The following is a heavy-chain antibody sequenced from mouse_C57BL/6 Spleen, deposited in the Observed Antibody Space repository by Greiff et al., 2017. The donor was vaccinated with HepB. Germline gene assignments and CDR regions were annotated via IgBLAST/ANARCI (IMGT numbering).Heavy chain of an antibody. V-gene: IGHV1-61*01. D-gene: IGHD1-1*01. CDR2: IYPSDSET. CDR1: GYTFTSYW. CDR3: ARRYYGSSFDY. Sequence: PLHHPFSYLVRPGSSVKLSCKASGYTFTSYWMDWVKQRPGQGLEWIGNIYPSDSETHYNQKFKDKATLTVDKSSSTAYMQLSSLTSEDSAVYYCARRYYGSSFDYWGQGTTLTVSS. J-gene: IGHJ2*01.